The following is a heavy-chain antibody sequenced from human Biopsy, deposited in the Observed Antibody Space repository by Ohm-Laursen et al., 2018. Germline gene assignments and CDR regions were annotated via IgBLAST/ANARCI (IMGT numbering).Heavy chain of an antibody. Sequence: ASVKVSCKPSGYTFTAFSVHWLRQAPGQGLEWMGWINPKSGDTDYPQNFQGRVSMTRDTSISTAYMDLSRLRSDDTAVYYCASGRRHCSGTCSRWYFDLWGRGTLVTVSS. CDR3: ASGRRHCSGTCSRWYFDL. V-gene: IGHV1-2*02. CDR1: GYTFTAFS. J-gene: IGHJ2*01. CDR2: INPKSGDT. D-gene: IGHD2-2*01.